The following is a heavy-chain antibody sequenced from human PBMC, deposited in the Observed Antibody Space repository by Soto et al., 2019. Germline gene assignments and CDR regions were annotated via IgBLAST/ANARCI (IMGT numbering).Heavy chain of an antibody. J-gene: IGHJ4*02. CDR2: ITWNSGAV. Sequence: PGGALRLSCAASGFTFDDYAMHWVRQAPGKGLEWVSGITWNSGAVGCADSVKGRFTISRDNAENSLYLQMNSLRSEDTALYYCTKAALERATNQEFDFWGQGTMVTVSS. D-gene: IGHD5-12*01. CDR1: GFTFDDYA. V-gene: IGHV3-9*01. CDR3: TKAALERATNQEFDF.